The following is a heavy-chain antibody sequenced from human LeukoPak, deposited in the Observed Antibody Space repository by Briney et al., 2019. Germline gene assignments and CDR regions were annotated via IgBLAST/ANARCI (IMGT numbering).Heavy chain of an antibody. J-gene: IGHJ3*02. Sequence: SETLSLTCTVSGGSISSYYWGWIRQPPGKGLEWIGYIYYSGSTNYNPSLKSRVTISVDTSKNQFSLKLSSVTAADTAVYCCARAKVGWYYDSSGYAAFDIWGQGTMVTVSS. V-gene: IGHV4-59*01. D-gene: IGHD3-22*01. CDR3: ARAKVGWYYDSSGYAAFDI. CDR1: GGSISSYY. CDR2: IYYSGST.